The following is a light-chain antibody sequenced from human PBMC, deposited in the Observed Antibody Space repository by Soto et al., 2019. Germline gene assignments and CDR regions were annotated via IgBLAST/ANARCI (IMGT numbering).Light chain of an antibody. CDR2: EVS. J-gene: IGLJ1*01. CDR3: HSYTSRLTYV. CDR1: SSDVGGYNY. V-gene: IGLV2-14*01. Sequence: QSALTQPASVSGSPGQSITISCTGTSSDVGGYNYVSWYQQYPGKAPKLMISEVSNRPSGVSNRFSGSKSGNTASLTISGLQAADEADYYCHSYTSRLTYVFGTGTKVTVL.